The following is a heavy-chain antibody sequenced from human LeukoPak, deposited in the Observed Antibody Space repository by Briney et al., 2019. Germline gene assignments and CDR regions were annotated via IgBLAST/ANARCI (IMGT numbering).Heavy chain of an antibody. J-gene: IGHJ4*02. D-gene: IGHD1-20*01. CDR2: ISSSGSAI. CDR3: ASRDNWNQGDY. V-gene: IGHV3-48*03. Sequence: PGGSLRLSCAASGFTFNSYEMNWVRQAPGKGLEWVSYISSSGSAIFYADSVKGRFTISRDNAKNSLYLQMNSLRAEDTAVYYCASRDNWNQGDYWGQGTLVTVSS. CDR1: GFTFNSYE.